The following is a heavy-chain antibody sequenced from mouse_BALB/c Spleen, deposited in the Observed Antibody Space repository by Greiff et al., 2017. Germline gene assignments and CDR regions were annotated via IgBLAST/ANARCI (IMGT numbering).Heavy chain of an antibody. CDR2: IDPANGNT. V-gene: IGHV14-3*02. Sequence: EVMLVESGAELVKPGASVKLSCTASGFNIKDTYMHWVKQRPEQGLEWIGRIDPANGNTKYDPKFQGKATITADTSSNTAYLQLSSLTSEDTAVYYCARSGTTVGPAYWGQGTLVTVSA. J-gene: IGHJ3*01. CDR3: ARSGTTVGPAY. D-gene: IGHD1-1*01. CDR1: GFNIKDTY.